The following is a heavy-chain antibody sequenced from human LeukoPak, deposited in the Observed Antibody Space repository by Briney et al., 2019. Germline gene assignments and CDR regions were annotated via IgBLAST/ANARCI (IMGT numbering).Heavy chain of an antibody. CDR1: GFTFSDYY. CDR2: ISSSGSTI. J-gene: IGHJ4*02. Sequence: PGRSLRLSCAASGFTFSDYYMSWIRQARGKGLEWVSYISSSGSTIYYADSVKGRFTISRDNAKNSLYLQMNSLRAEDTAVYYCARIRYNWNFDFWGQGTLVTVSS. CDR3: ARIRYNWNFDF. V-gene: IGHV3-11*04. D-gene: IGHD1-20*01.